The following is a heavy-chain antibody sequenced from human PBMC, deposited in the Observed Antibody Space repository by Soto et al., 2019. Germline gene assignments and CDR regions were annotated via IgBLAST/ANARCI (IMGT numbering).Heavy chain of an antibody. V-gene: IGHV3-66*01. CDR2: IYIDGRT. CDR1: GFTVSSSY. CDR3: ARPVGFYWYFGL. J-gene: IGHJ2*01. Sequence: EMPFVESGGGLVQPGGSLRLSCAASGFTVSSSYMGWVRQAPGKGLDWVSSIYIDGRTYYADSVKGRFTISTDNSKDTLYLQMNSLRPDDTAIYYCARPVGFYWYFGLWGRGTLVTVSS. D-gene: IGHD1-26*01.